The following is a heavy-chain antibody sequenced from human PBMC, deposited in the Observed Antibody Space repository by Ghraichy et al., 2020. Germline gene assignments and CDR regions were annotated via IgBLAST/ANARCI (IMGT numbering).Heavy chain of an antibody. J-gene: IGHJ6*02. CDR3: ARYFSSGWYFPRNYYYYGMDV. Sequence: LETLSLTCAVYGGSFSGYYWSWIRQPPGKGLEWIGEINHSGSTNYNPSLKSRVTISVDTSKNQFSLKLSSVTAADTAVYYCARYFSSGWYFPRNYYYYGMDVWGQGTTVTVSS. CDR1: GGSFSGYY. V-gene: IGHV4-34*01. D-gene: IGHD6-19*01. CDR2: INHSGST.